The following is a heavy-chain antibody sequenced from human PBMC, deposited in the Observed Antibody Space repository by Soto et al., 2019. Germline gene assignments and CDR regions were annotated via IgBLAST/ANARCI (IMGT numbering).Heavy chain of an antibody. CDR2: ISGSGGST. D-gene: IGHD1-26*01. CDR1: GFTFSSYA. Sequence: GGSLRLSCAASGFTFSSYAMSWVRQAPGKGLEWVSAISGSGGSTYYADSVKGRFTISRDNSKNTLYLQMNSLRAEDTAVYYCAKDFIVGATPAPYYFDYWGQGTLVTVSS. J-gene: IGHJ4*02. V-gene: IGHV3-23*01. CDR3: AKDFIVGATPAPYYFDY.